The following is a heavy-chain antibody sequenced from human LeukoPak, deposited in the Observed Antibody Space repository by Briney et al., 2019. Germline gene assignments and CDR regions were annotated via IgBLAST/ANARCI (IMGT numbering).Heavy chain of an antibody. D-gene: IGHD6-6*01. CDR3: ARPSSSSHVALFDY. J-gene: IGHJ4*02. Sequence: SETLSLTCTVSGGSISSSSYYWGWIRQPPGKGLEWIGNINYSRSTYYNPSLKSRVTISVDTSKNQFSLKLSSVTAADTAVYYCARPSSSSHVALFDYWGQGTLVTVSS. CDR2: INYSRST. V-gene: IGHV4-39*01. CDR1: GGSISSSSYY.